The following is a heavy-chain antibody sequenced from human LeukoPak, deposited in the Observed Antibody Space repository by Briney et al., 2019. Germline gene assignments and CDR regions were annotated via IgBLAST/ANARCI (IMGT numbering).Heavy chain of an antibody. Sequence: GGSLRLSCAASGFTFRNYWMHWVRQAPGKGLEWVANIKQDGSEKYYVDSVKGRFTISRDNAKNSPYLQMNSLRAEDMAVYYCVRAMDVWGQGTTVSVSS. V-gene: IGHV3-7*01. J-gene: IGHJ6*02. CDR2: IKQDGSEK. CDR3: VRAMDV. CDR1: GFTFRNYW.